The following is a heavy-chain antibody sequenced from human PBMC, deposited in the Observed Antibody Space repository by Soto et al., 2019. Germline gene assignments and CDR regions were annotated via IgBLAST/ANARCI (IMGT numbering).Heavy chain of an antibody. CDR2: IYDSANT. CDR1: GGSMSSGDYY. CDR3: ARSGAIAPRYRYFDP. J-gene: IGHJ5*02. V-gene: IGHV4-30-4*01. Sequence: QMQLQESGPGVVKPSQTLSLTCSVSGGSMSSGDYYWNWIRQSPAKGLEWIGYIYDSANTYYNPSLKSRVTISIDTSNNQFSLSLNSVTAADTAVYYCARSGAIAPRYRYFDPWGQGTLVTVSS. D-gene: IGHD6-6*01.